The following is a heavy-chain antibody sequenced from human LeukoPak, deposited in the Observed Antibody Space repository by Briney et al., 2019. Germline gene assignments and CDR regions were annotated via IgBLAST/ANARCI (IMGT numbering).Heavy chain of an antibody. J-gene: IGHJ4*02. CDR1: GFTFSSYG. CDR3: AKTVAGTWVNFDY. V-gene: IGHV3-30*18. Sequence: GRSLRLSCAASGFTFSSYGMHWVRQAPGKGLEWVAVISYDGSNKYYADSVKGRFTISRDNSKNTLYLQMNSLRAEDTAVYYCAKTVAGTWVNFDYWGQGTLVTVSS. CDR2: ISYDGSNK. D-gene: IGHD6-19*01.